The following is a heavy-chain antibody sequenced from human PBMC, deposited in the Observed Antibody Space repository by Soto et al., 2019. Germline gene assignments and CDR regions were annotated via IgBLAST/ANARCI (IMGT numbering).Heavy chain of an antibody. D-gene: IGHD3-16*01. CDR3: TRHWDWGSLGY. J-gene: IGHJ4*02. CDR2: IYYRGSI. Sequence: QVRLKGPAPGRVRPSEPLSPTCPVPGAPISIDSGGWIRQPPGKGLGWIGFIYYRGSINNNPSFESRVAISVDTSKNQFSLNLTSVTAADTAVYYCTRHWDWGSLGYWGQGTLVTVSS. CDR1: GAPISIDS. V-gene: IGHV4-59*08.